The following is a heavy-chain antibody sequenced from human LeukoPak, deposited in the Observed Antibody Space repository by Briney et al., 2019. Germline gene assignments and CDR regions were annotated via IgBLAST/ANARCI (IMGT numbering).Heavy chain of an antibody. CDR3: ARGSGQWLDR. CDR1: GFTFSSCS. V-gene: IGHV3-7*01. CDR2: IKQDGSEK. J-gene: IGHJ4*02. Sequence: PGGSLRLSCAASGFTFSSCSMNWVRQAPGKGLEWVANIKQDGSEKYSVDSVKGRFTISRDNAKNSLYLQMNSLRAEDTAVYYCARGSGQWLDRWGQGTLVTVSS. D-gene: IGHD6-19*01.